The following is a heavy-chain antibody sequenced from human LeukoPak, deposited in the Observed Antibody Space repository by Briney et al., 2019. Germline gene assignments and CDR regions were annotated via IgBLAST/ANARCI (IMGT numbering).Heavy chain of an antibody. Sequence: PSETLSLTCTVSGGSISSYYWSWIRQPAGKGLEWIGRIYTSGSTNYNPSLKSRVTISVDTSKNQFSLKLSSVTAADTAVYYCARVSRLGYCSSTSCYGSYYGMDVWGQGTTVTVSS. CDR1: GGSISSYY. CDR3: ARVSRLGYCSSTSCYGSYYGMDV. D-gene: IGHD2-2*01. CDR2: IYTSGST. V-gene: IGHV4-4*07. J-gene: IGHJ6*02.